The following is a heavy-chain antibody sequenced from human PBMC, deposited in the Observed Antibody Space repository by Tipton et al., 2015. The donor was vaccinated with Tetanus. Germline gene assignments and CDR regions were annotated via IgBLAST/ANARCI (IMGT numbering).Heavy chain of an antibody. CDR1: GFTFSIYG. J-gene: IGHJ5*01. CDR2: ISYDGSTE. CDR3: AKDLRYLSSWHDS. D-gene: IGHD6-13*01. Sequence: SLRLSCAASGFTFSIYGMYWVRQAPGKGLEWIAFISYDGSTEYYAESVKGRFTISRDNSKHTLYLQMNSLGADGTAVYYCAKDLRYLSSWHDSWGQGALVIVSS. V-gene: IGHV3-30*18.